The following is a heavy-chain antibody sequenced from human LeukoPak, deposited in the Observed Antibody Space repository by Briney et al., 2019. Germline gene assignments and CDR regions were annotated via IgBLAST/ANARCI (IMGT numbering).Heavy chain of an antibody. CDR3: TTEEVVPAAMSYYYYYGMDV. V-gene: IGHV3-15*01. CDR1: GFTVSNAW. D-gene: IGHD2-2*01. CDR2: IKSKTDGCTT. Sequence: GGSLRLSCAASGFTVSNAWMSWVRQAPGKGREWGGRIKSKTDGCTTDYAAPVKVRFTISRDDSKNTLYLQMNSLKTEDTAVYYCTTEEVVPAAMSYYYYYGMDVWGKGTTVTVS. J-gene: IGHJ6*04.